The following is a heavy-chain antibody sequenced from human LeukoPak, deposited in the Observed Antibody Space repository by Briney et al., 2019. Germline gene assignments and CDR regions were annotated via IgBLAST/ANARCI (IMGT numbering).Heavy chain of an antibody. V-gene: IGHV1-18*01. CDR1: GYTFTSYG. Sequence: ASVKVSCKASGYTFTSYGISWVRQAPGQGLEWMGWISAYNGNTNYAQKLQGRVTMTTDTSTSTAYMELRSLRSDDTAVYYCARVGMVTYSSSSRAYDYWGQGTLVTVSS. D-gene: IGHD6-6*01. CDR2: ISAYNGNT. CDR3: ARVGMVTYSSSSRAYDY. J-gene: IGHJ4*02.